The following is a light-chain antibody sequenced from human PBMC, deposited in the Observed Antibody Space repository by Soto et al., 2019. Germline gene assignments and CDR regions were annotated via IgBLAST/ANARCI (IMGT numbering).Light chain of an antibody. J-gene: IGKJ1*01. Sequence: EIVLTQSPGPLSLSPGAGATLSCRASQSVSNIYLAWYQQKPGQAPRLLMYGTSNRATGIPDRFIGSGSGTDFTLTISNLEPEDFAVYYCQQFGRSPRTFGQGTKVEIK. CDR3: QQFGRSPRT. CDR1: QSVSNIY. CDR2: GTS. V-gene: IGKV3-20*01.